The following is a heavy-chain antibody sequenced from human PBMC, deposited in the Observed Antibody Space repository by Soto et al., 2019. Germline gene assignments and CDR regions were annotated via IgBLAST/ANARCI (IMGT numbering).Heavy chain of an antibody. CDR2: FDPEDGET. CDR3: ATLHYCSSTSCYRTREYNWFDP. Sequence: ASVKVSCKVSGYTLTELSMHWVRQAPGKGLEWMGGFDPEDGETIYAQKFQGRVTMTEDTSTDTAYMELSSLRSEDTAVYHCATLHYCSSTSCYRTREYNWFDPWGQGTLVTVSS. CDR1: GYTLTELS. J-gene: IGHJ5*02. V-gene: IGHV1-24*01. D-gene: IGHD2-2*01.